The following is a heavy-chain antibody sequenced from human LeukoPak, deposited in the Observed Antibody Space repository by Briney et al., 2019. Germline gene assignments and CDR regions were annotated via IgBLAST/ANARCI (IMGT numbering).Heavy chain of an antibody. V-gene: IGHV1-69*01. J-gene: IGHJ3*02. CDR1: GGTFSSYA. D-gene: IGHD3-10*01. CDR3: ARGPTGLGDAFDI. CDR2: IIPIFGTA. Sequence: ASVKVSCKVSGGTFSSYAISWVRQAPGQGLEWMGGIIPIFGTANYAQKFQGRVTITADESTSTAYMELSSLRSEDTAVYYCARGPTGLGDAFDIWGQGTMVTVSS.